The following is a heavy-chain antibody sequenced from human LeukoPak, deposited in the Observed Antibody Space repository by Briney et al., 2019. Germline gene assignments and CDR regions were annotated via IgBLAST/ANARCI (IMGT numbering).Heavy chain of an antibody. CDR1: GGTFSSYA. J-gene: IGHJ4*02. CDR3: AGRYNWNDGSDY. Sequence: SVKVSCKASGGTFSSYAISWVRQAPGQGLEWMGRIIPILGIANYAQKFQGRVTITADKSTSTAYMELSSLRSEDTAVYYCAGRYNWNDGSDYWGQGTLVTVSS. CDR2: IIPILGIA. D-gene: IGHD1-20*01. V-gene: IGHV1-69*04.